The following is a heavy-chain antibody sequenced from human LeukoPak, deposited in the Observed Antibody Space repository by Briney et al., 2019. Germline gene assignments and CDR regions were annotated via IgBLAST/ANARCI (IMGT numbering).Heavy chain of an antibody. J-gene: IGHJ5*02. D-gene: IGHD5-12*01. CDR2: IIPFLDTS. Sequence: AASVKVSCKASGGTFSKYALSWVRQAPGQGLEWMGAIIPFLDTSNYPPKFQDRVTITTDESTSTAYMDLSSLRSDDTAVCYCARAQAGNYDWPLDLWGQGTLVTVSS. CDR1: GGTFSKYA. CDR3: ARAQAGNYDWPLDL. V-gene: IGHV1-69*05.